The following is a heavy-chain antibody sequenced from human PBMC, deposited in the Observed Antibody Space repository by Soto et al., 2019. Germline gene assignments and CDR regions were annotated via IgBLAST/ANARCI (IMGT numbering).Heavy chain of an antibody. D-gene: IGHD6-13*01. J-gene: IGHJ6*02. V-gene: IGHV2-70*01. Sequence: GPTLVNPTQTLTLTCSFSGFSLSTVGLCVGWIRQSPGKALEWLALIDWDDDKYYNTSLKTRLTISRDTSRDQVVLTMTNMDPVDTGTYYCGRMRAAGTYYYYPFDVWGPGTTVTVSS. CDR3: GRMRAAGTYYYYPFDV. CDR1: GFSLSTVGLC. CDR2: IDWDDDK.